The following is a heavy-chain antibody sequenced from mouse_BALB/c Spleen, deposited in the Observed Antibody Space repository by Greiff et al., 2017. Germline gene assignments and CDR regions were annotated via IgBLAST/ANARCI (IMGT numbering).Heavy chain of an antibody. CDR2: ISSGGIYT. CDR3: ARAAYYAMDY. Sequence: EVMLVESGGGLVKPGGSLKLSCAASGFTFSSYAMSWVRQSPEKRLEWVAEISSGGIYTYYPDTVTGRFTISRDNAKNTLYLEMSSLRSEDTAMYYCARAAYYAMDYWGQGTSVTVSS. J-gene: IGHJ4*01. V-gene: IGHV5-9-4*01. CDR1: GFTFSSYA.